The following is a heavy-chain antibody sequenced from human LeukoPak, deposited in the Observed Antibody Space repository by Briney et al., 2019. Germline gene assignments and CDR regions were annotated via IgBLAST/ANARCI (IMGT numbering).Heavy chain of an antibody. Sequence: GGSLRLSCAASGFTFSSYEMNWVRQAPGKGLEWVSYISSSGSTIYYADSVKGRFTISRDNAKNSLYLQMNSLRAEDTAVYYCARGGSDGDPTIWYPDYWGQGTLVTVSS. V-gene: IGHV3-48*03. D-gene: IGHD4-17*01. CDR3: ARGGSDGDPTIWYPDY. J-gene: IGHJ4*02. CDR1: GFTFSSYE. CDR2: ISSSGSTI.